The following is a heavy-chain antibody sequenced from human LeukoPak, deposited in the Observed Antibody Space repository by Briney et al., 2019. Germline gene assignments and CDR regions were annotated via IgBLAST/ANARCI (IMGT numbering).Heavy chain of an antibody. CDR1: GFTVSSNY. J-gene: IGHJ3*02. V-gene: IGHV3-53*01. D-gene: IGHD1-26*01. CDR2: IYSGGST. Sequence: GGSLRLSCAASGFTVSSNYMSWVSQAPGKGLEWVSIIYSGGSTFYADSVKGRFTISRDNSKNTLYLQMNSLRAEDTAVYYCARGGSYLSAFDIWGQGTMVTVSS. CDR3: ARGGSYLSAFDI.